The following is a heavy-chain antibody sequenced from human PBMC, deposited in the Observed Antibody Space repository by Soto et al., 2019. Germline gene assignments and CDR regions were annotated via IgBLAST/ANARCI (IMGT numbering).Heavy chain of an antibody. D-gene: IGHD3-9*01. Sequence: ASVKVSCKASGYTFTSYGISWVRQAPGQGLEWMGWISAYNGNTNYAQKHQGRVTMTTDTSTSTAYMELRSLRSDDTAVYYCARATYDILTGYVNWFDLWGQGTLVTVSS. V-gene: IGHV1-18*01. J-gene: IGHJ5*02. CDR1: GYTFTSYG. CDR2: ISAYNGNT. CDR3: ARATYDILTGYVNWFDL.